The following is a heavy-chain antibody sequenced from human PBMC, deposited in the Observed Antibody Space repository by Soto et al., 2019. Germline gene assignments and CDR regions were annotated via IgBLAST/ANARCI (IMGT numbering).Heavy chain of an antibody. J-gene: IGHJ4*02. CDR2: IYYSGST. V-gene: IGHV4-59*01. CDR3: AIITAVAGY. Sequence: SETLSLTCTVSGDSISSYYWSWVRQPPGKGLEWIGYIYYSGSTNYNPSLRSRVTISVDTSKNQFSLKLSSVTAADTAVYYCAIITAVAGYWGQGTLVTVSS. CDR1: GDSISSYY. D-gene: IGHD2-15*01.